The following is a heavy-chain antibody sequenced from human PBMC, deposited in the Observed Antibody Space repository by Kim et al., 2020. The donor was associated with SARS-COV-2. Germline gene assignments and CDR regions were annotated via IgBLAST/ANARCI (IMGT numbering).Heavy chain of an antibody. D-gene: IGHD2-21*02. V-gene: IGHV4-39*01. J-gene: IGHJ4*02. CDR2: IYYSGST. Sequence: SETLSLTCTVSGDSISSSSYYWGWIRQPPGKGLEWIGSIYYSGSTYYNPSLKSRVTISVDTSKTQFSLKLSSVTAADTAVYYCARQGGPAYCGGDCYFDYWGQGTLVTVSS. CDR3: ARQGGPAYCGGDCYFDY. CDR1: GDSISSSSYY.